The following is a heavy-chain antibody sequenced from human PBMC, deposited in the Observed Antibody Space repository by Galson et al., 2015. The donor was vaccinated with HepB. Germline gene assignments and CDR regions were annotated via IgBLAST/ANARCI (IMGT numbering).Heavy chain of an antibody. D-gene: IGHD1-14*01. V-gene: IGHV1-18*04. Sequence: SCKASAYTFTNHGIHWVRQAPGQGLEWMGWISGYNGNTNSAQKFHGRVTMTTDKSTSTAYMELKSLYSDDTAVYYCAAGYAEPVVDYWGQGTLVTVSS. J-gene: IGHJ4*02. CDR3: AAGYAEPVVDY. CDR1: AYTFTNHG. CDR2: ISGYNGNT.